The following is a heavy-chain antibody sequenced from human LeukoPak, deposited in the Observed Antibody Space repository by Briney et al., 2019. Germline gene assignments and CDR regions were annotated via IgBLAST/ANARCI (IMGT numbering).Heavy chain of an antibody. CDR1: GLIVSSKY. D-gene: IGHD6-19*01. J-gene: IGHJ4*02. Sequence: GGSLRLSCTASGLIVSSKYMSWVRQAPRKGLQWISVSSSGASTFYAGAVKGRFTISRDNSKNPLYLQMNSLRAEDTAVYYCARGLPGAVALDYWGQGTLVTVSS. V-gene: IGHV3-66*01. CDR2: SSSGAST. CDR3: ARGLPGAVALDY.